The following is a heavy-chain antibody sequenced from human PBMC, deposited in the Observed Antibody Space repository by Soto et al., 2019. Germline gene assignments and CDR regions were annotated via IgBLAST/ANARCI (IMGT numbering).Heavy chain of an antibody. CDR2: IYYSGST. D-gene: IGHD4-17*01. CDR1: GGSISSGGYY. CDR3: ARVGPLRYGDYGWFDP. V-gene: IGHV4-31*03. Sequence: PSETLSLTCTVSGGSISSGGYYWSWIRQHPGKGLEWIGYIYYSGSTYYNPSLKSRVTISVDTSKNQFSLKLSSVTAADTAVYYCARVGPLRYGDYGWFDPWGQGTLVTVSS. J-gene: IGHJ5*02.